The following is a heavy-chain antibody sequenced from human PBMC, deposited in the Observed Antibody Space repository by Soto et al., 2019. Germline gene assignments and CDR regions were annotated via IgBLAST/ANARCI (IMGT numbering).Heavy chain of an antibody. CDR2: ITGPGSRT. D-gene: IGHD3-3*02. J-gene: IGHJ6*02. CDR1: GYPFSSYV. V-gene: IGHV3-23*01. Sequence: GGSMRLSCAASGYPFSSYVMSWVRPAPGKGLEWVSAITGPGSRTYYADSVKGRFTISRDNSKNTLSLQMSGLRADDTAVYYCAKWPVSFLDYYYGMDVWGQGTTVSVSS. CDR3: AKWPVSFLDYYYGMDV.